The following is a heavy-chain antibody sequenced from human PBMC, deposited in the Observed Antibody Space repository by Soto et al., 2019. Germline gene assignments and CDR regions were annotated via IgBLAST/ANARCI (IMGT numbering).Heavy chain of an antibody. V-gene: IGHV4-59*01. CDR1: GGSISSYY. CDR2: IYYSGST. J-gene: IGHJ6*02. CDR3: AREGGRGYDPTPYGMDV. D-gene: IGHD5-12*01. Sequence: QVQLQESGPGLVKPSETLSLTCTVSGGSISSYYWSWIRQPPGKGLEWIGYIYYSGSTNYNPSLKSRVTISVDPAKNQFSLKLSSVTAADTAVYYCAREGGRGYDPTPYGMDVWGQGTTVTVSS.